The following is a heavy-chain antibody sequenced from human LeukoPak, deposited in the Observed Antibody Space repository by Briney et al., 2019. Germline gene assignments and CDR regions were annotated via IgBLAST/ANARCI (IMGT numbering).Heavy chain of an antibody. J-gene: IGHJ6*03. D-gene: IGHD3-3*01. CDR3: AKSWSGYFNYYMDV. CDR1: GFTFSSYA. CDR2: ISGSGGST. V-gene: IGHV3-23*01. Sequence: GGSLRRSCASSGFTFSSYAMSWVRQAPGKGLEWVSAISGSGGSTYYADSVKGRFTISRDNSKNTLYLQMNSLRAEDTAVYYCAKSWSGYFNYYMDVWGKGTTVTVSS.